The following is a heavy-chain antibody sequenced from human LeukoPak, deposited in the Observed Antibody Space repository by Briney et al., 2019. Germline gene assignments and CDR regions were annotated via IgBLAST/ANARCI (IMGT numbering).Heavy chain of an antibody. D-gene: IGHD1-26*01. CDR1: GVSISSGGYY. CDR3: ARDIGGRGNLRWFDS. Sequence: ASETLSLTCTVSGVSISSGGYYWSWIRQPPGKGLEWIGYIYHSGSTYYNPSLKSRVTISVDRSKNQFSLKLSSVTAADTAVYYCARDIGGRGNLRWFDSWGQGTLVSVSS. V-gene: IGHV4-30-2*01. CDR2: IYHSGST. J-gene: IGHJ5*01.